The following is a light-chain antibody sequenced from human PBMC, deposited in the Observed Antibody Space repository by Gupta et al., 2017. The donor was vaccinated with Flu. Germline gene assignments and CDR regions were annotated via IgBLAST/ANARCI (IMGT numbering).Light chain of an antibody. V-gene: IGLV1-44*01. CDR3: AAWDDSLNGWV. J-gene: IGLJ3*02. CDR1: SSNIGDNT. Sequence: QSVLTQPPSASGTPGTRVTISCSGSSSNIGDNTLNCYQQLPGTAPKLLIYNNNQRPSGVPDRFSGSKSGTSASLAISGLQSEDEADYHCAAWDDSLNGWVFGGGTKLTVL. CDR2: NNN.